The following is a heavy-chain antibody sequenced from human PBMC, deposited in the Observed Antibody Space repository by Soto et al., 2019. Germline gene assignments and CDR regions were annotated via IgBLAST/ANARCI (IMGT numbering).Heavy chain of an antibody. Sequence: QVQLVEAGGGVVQPGRSLRHSCAASGFTFSSYAMHWVRQAPGKGLEWVAVISYDGSNKYYADSVKGRFTISRDNSKNTLYLQMNSLRAEYTAVSYCARIANYYDSSCYYRGTFDYWGQETLVTVSS. CDR2: ISYDGSNK. CDR3: ARIANYYDSSCYYRGTFDY. J-gene: IGHJ4*02. D-gene: IGHD3-22*01. V-gene: IGHV3-30-3*01. CDR1: GFTFSSYA.